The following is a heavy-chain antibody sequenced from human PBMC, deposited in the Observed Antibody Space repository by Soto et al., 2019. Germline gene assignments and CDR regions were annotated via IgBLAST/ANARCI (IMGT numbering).Heavy chain of an antibody. D-gene: IGHD1-26*01. CDR2: IYYSGST. J-gene: IGHJ1*01. CDR3: ARGEEKEYFQH. CDR1: GGSISSGDYY. Sequence: SETLSLTCTVSGGSISSGDYYWSWIRQPPGKGLEWIGYIYYSGSTYYNPSLKSRVTISVDTSKNQFSLKLSSVTAADTAVYYCARGEEKEYFQHWGQGTLVTVSS. V-gene: IGHV4-30-4*01.